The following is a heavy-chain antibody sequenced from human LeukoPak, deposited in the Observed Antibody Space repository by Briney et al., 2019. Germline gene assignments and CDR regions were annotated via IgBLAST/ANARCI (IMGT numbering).Heavy chain of an antibody. CDR1: GITVDSHS. CDR3: ARSRCIDTYCYTYFQH. Sequence: PGGSLRLSCAVSGITVDSHSMNWVRQAPGKGLEWIAYIGRSGNTIYYAESVKGRFTISRDNAKNSLYLQMNSLKAGDSAVYYCARSRCIDTYCYTYFQHWGQGTLVSVSS. V-gene: IGHV3-48*04. J-gene: IGHJ1*01. CDR2: IGRSGNTI. D-gene: IGHD2-2*02.